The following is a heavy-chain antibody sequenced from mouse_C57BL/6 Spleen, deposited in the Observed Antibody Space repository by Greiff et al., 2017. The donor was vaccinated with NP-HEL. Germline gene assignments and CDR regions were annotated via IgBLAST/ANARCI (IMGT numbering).Heavy chain of an antibody. CDR2: IYPGSGNT. Sequence: QVQLQQSGAELVRPGASVKLSCKASGYTFTDYYINWVKQRPGQGLEWIARIYPGSGNTYYNEKFKGKATLTAEKSSSTAYMQLSSLTSEDSAVYFCARALLSFRYAMDYWGQGTSVTVSS. J-gene: IGHJ4*01. V-gene: IGHV1-76*01. D-gene: IGHD2-1*01. CDR3: ARALLSFRYAMDY. CDR1: GYTFTDYY.